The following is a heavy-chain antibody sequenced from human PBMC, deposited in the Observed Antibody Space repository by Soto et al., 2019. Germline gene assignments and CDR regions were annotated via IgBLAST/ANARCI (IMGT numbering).Heavy chain of an antibody. J-gene: IGHJ6*02. V-gene: IGHV1-2*02. CDR2: INPNSGGT. CDR1: GYTFTGYY. D-gene: IGHD4-4*01. CDR3: AREGLRGPTGYYGMDV. Sequence: ASVKVSCKASGYTFTGYYMHWVRQAPGQGLEWMGWINPNSGGTNYAQKFQGRVTMTRDTSTSTAYMELSRLRSDDTAVYYCAREGLRGPTGYYGMDVWGQGTTVTVSS.